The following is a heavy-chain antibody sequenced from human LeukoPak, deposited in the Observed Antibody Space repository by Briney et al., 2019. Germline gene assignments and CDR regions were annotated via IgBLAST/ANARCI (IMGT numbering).Heavy chain of an antibody. J-gene: IGHJ4*02. CDR3: ATGWTRTDY. V-gene: IGHV1-18*01. CDR1: GYTFTSYG. D-gene: IGHD2-15*01. Sequence: ASVKVSCKASGYTFTSYGISWVRQAPGQGLEXXXXIXXXNXNTXXXXXXXXRVTMTTDXSTSTAYMELRSLRSDDTAVYYCATGWTRTDYWGQGTLVTVSS. CDR2: IXXXNXNT.